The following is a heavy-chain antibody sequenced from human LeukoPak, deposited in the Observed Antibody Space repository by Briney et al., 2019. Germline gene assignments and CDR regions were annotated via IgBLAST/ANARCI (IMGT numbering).Heavy chain of an antibody. CDR2: FHSDGNT. Sequence: SETLSLTCSVSADSTSSFSGYWGWIRQSPGKVLEYIGTFHSDGNTHYNPSLKSRVTISVDTSKNQFSLKLSSVTAADTAVYYCAREDRDGYNPYYFDYWGQGTLVTVSS. V-gene: IGHV4-39*07. D-gene: IGHD5-24*01. CDR1: ADSTSSFSGY. J-gene: IGHJ4*02. CDR3: AREDRDGYNPYYFDY.